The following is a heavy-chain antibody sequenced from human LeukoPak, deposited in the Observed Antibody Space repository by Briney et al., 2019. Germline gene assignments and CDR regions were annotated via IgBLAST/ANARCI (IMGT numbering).Heavy chain of an antibody. J-gene: IGHJ4*02. CDR1: GFTLGSYG. CDR2: ISYDGSNE. V-gene: IGHV3-30*18. D-gene: IGHD5-24*01. CDR3: AKEREMATRYYFDY. Sequence: GGSLRLSCAASGFTLGSYGMHWVRQAPGKGLEWVASISYDGSNEYYGDSVKGRFSVSRDNSKNTLYLHMNSLKAEDTAVYYCAKEREMATRYYFDYWGQGTLVTVSS.